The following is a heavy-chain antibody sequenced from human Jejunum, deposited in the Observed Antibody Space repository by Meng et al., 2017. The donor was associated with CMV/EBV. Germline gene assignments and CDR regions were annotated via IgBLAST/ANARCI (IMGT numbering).Heavy chain of an antibody. Sequence: YWLSWVRQAPGRGLEWVANIKRDGSERYYVDSVKGRFTISRDNTKNSLYLQMNSLRAEDTAVYYCAKTETAMASNYYYYYGMDVWGQGTTVTVSS. CDR1: YW. J-gene: IGHJ6*02. CDR2: IKRDGSER. D-gene: IGHD5-18*01. CDR3: AKTETAMASNYYYYYGMDV. V-gene: IGHV3-7*01.